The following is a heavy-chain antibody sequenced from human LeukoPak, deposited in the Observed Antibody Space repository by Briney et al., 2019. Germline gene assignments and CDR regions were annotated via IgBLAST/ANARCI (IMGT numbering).Heavy chain of an antibody. CDR2: IDYSGYT. V-gene: IGHV4-59*01. Sequence: SETLSLTCTVSGGSISSYYWSWIRQPPGKGLGWVGYIDYSGYTTYTPSLKSRVTISLDTSTNQFSLKLNSVTAADTAVYYCARDRALGSGKYYFDYWGQGTPVTVSS. D-gene: IGHD3-16*01. J-gene: IGHJ4*02. CDR3: ARDRALGSGKYYFDY. CDR1: GGSISSYY.